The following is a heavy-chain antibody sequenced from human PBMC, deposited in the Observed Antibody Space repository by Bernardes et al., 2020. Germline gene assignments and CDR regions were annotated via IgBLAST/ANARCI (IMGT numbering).Heavy chain of an antibody. V-gene: IGHV1-18*04. CDR1: GYTFTSYG. CDR3: ARGGPIYCADDCYSFSFDH. Sequence: ASVKVSCKASGYTFTSYGITWVRQAPGQGLEWMGWISVYNGTTTYEQKFQGRVTMTTDTSTNTAYLELRSLRFDDTAVYYCARGGPIYCADDCYSFSFDHWGQGTLVTVSS. CDR2: ISVYNGTT. J-gene: IGHJ4*02. D-gene: IGHD2-21*01.